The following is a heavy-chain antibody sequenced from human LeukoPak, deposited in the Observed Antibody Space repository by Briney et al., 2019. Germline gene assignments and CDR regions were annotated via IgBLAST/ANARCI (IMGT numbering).Heavy chain of an antibody. CDR1: GGSFSGYY. V-gene: IGHV4-34*01. Sequence: PSETLSLTCAVYGGSFSGYYWSWIRQPPGKGLEWIGEINHSGSTNYNPSLKSRVTISVDTSKNQFSLKLSSVTAADTAVYYCARLYCSSTSCYRYYYYYYGMDVWGQGTTVTVSS. CDR3: ARLYCSSTSCYRYYYYYYGMDV. J-gene: IGHJ6*02. D-gene: IGHD2-2*02. CDR2: INHSGST.